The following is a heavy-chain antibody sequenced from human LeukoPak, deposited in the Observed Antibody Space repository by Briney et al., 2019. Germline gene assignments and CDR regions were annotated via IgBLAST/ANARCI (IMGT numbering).Heavy chain of an antibody. V-gene: IGHV4-59*06. D-gene: IGHD3-22*01. J-gene: IGHJ4*02. CDR3: ARADDSSGYYYERIPRYYFDY. CDR1: GGSISSYY. CDR2: IYYSGST. Sequence: PSETLSLTCTVSGGSISSYYWSWIRQRPGKGLEWIGYIYYSGSTHYNPSLKSRVTISVDTSKNQFSLKLSSVTAADTAVYYCARADDSSGYYYERIPRYYFDYWGQGTLVTVSS.